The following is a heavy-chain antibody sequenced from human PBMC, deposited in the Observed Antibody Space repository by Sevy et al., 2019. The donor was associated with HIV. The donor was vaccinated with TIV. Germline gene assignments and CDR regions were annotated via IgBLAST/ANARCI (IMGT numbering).Heavy chain of an antibody. V-gene: IGHV3-48*03. CDR1: GFIFSNYY. CDR3: ARVRDRYCSGGSCYYWYFFDY. Sequence: GGSLRLSCAASGFIFSNYYMTRVRQAPGKGLEWVSYISDRGDTISYADSVKGRFTISRDNAKNALYLQMSSLRGEATAIYYCARVRDRYCSGGSCYYWYFFDYWGQGTLVTVSS. D-gene: IGHD2-15*01. CDR2: ISDRGDTI. J-gene: IGHJ4*02.